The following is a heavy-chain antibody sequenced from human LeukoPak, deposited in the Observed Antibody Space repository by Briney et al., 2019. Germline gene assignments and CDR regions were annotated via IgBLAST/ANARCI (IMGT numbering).Heavy chain of an antibody. CDR3: ARRRTRLYSIAAAGTGNWFDP. CDR2: IYYSGST. CDR1: GGSISSYY. J-gene: IGHJ5*02. D-gene: IGHD6-13*01. Sequence: SETLSLTCTVSGGSISSYYWSWIRQPPGKGLEWIGYIYYSGSTNYNPSLKSRVTISVDTSKNQFSLKLSSVTAADTAVYYCARRRTRLYSIAAAGTGNWFDPWGQGTLVTVSS. V-gene: IGHV4-59*12.